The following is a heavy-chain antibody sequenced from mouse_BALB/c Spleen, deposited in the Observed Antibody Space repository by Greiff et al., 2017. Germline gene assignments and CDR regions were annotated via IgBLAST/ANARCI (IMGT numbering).Heavy chain of an antibody. V-gene: IGHV5-6-5*01. CDR3: AREGYDYDPYFDY. CDR2: ISSGGST. J-gene: IGHJ2*01. D-gene: IGHD2-4*01. CDR1: GFTFSSYA. Sequence: EVKLVESGGGLVKPGGSLKLSCAASGFTFSSYAMSWVRQTPEKRLEWVASISSGGSTYYPDSVKGRFTISRDNARNILYLQMSSLRSEDTAMYYCAREGYDYDPYFDYWGQGTTLTVSS.